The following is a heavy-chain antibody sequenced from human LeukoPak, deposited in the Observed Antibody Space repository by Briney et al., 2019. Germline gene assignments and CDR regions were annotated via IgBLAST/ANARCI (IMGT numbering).Heavy chain of an antibody. Sequence: GGSLRLSCAASGFTFSSYSMNWVRQAPGKGLEWVSSISSSSSYIYYADSVKGRFTISRDNAKKSLYLQMNSLRAEDTDVYYCARWDDSSGYYPYYFDYWGQGTLVTVSS. CDR1: GFTFSSYS. J-gene: IGHJ4*02. CDR2: ISSSSSYI. CDR3: ARWDDSSGYYPYYFDY. D-gene: IGHD3-22*01. V-gene: IGHV3-21*01.